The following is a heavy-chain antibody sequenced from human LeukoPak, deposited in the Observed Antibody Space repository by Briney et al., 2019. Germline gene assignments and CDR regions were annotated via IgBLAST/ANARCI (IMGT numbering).Heavy chain of an antibody. CDR1: GFTFSSYW. Sequence: GGSLRLSCAASGFTFSSYWMSWVRQAPGKGLEWVANIKQDGSEKYYVDSVKGRFTISRDNAKNSLYLQMNSLRAADTAVYYCARVQSYESSDYDYYYYGMDVWGQGTTVTVSS. CDR3: ARVQSYESSDYDYYYYGMDV. J-gene: IGHJ6*02. V-gene: IGHV3-7*03. CDR2: IKQDGSEK. D-gene: IGHD3-22*01.